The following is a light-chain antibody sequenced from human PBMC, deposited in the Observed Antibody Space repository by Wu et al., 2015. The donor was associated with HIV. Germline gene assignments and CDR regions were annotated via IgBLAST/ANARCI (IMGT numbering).Light chain of an antibody. Sequence: EIVMTQSPATLSVSPGERATLSCRASQSVSSNYLAWYQQKPGQAPRLLIYGASRRATGIPDRFSGSGSATEFTLTISRLESEDFAVYYCQQYGSSPTTFGQGTKVEIK. CDR2: GAS. CDR1: QSVSSNY. CDR3: QQYGSSPTT. V-gene: IGKV3-20*01. J-gene: IGKJ1*01.